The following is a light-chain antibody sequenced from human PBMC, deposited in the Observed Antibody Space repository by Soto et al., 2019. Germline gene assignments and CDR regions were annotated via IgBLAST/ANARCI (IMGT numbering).Light chain of an antibody. CDR3: QRYSNWPRT. CDR1: QSVSSN. J-gene: IGKJ1*01. V-gene: IGKV3-15*01. Sequence: EIVMTQSPATLSVSPGERATLSCRASQSVSSNLAWYQQKPGQAPRLLIYGASTRATGIPARFSGSGSGTGCTLTITRLQSEHVAVCCFQRYSNWPRTFGQGTKVEIK. CDR2: GAS.